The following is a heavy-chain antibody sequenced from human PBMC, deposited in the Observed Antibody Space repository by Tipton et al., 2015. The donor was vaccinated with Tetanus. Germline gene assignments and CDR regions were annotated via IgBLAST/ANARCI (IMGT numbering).Heavy chain of an antibody. V-gene: IGHV4-61*08. Sequence: TLSLTCTVSGGSLRGGDHYWSWLRQPPGKGLEWLAYVSSSGATNSDYFLKSRITVSRDTSKNQFSLTLASVTAADTAVYYCARDLGTSGFHWGQGTLVTVSS. CDR3: ARDLGTSGFH. D-gene: IGHD1-7*01. CDR1: GGSLRGGDHY. J-gene: IGHJ4*02. CDR2: VSSSGAT.